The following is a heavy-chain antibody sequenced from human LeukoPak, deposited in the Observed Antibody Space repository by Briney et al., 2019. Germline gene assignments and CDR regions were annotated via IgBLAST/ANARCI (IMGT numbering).Heavy chain of an antibody. CDR3: ARYYSQWSFDY. CDR1: GFTFSTYS. CDR2: ISSSSSTI. Sequence: PGGSLRLSCAASGFTFSTYSMNWVRQATGKGLEWVSDISSSSSTIYYADSVKGRFTISRDNAKNSLYLQMNSLRAEDTAVYYCARYYSQWSFDYWGQGTLVTVSS. J-gene: IGHJ4*02. V-gene: IGHV3-48*01. D-gene: IGHD3-16*01.